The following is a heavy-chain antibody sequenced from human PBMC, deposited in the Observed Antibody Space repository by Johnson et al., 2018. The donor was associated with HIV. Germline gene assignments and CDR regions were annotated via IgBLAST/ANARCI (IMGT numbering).Heavy chain of an antibody. CDR3: AGEFVPSAMYGGSNAFDI. Sequence: EVQVVESGGGLVQPGGSLRLSCAASGFIVSGYYMTWVRQGPGKGLEWVSVINSGGGTYSAGSVEGRFIISRDNSKNTLYLQVNSLRAADTAVDYCAGEFVPSAMYGGSNAFDIWGQGTMVTVSS. CDR1: GFIVSGYY. CDR2: INSGGGT. D-gene: IGHD2-8*01. V-gene: IGHV3-66*01. J-gene: IGHJ3*02.